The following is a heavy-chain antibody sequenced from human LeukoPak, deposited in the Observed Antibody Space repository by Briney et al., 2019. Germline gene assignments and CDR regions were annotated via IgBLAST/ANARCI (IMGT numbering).Heavy chain of an antibody. Sequence: SETLSLTCTVSGGSISSYYWSWIRQPAGKGLEWIGRIYTSGSTNYNPSLKGRVTMSVDTSKNQFSLKLSSVTAADTAVYYCARVGSSNYYYYMDVWGKGTTVTVSS. D-gene: IGHD6-19*01. J-gene: IGHJ6*03. CDR1: GGSISSYY. V-gene: IGHV4-4*07. CDR2: IYTSGST. CDR3: ARVGSSNYYYYMDV.